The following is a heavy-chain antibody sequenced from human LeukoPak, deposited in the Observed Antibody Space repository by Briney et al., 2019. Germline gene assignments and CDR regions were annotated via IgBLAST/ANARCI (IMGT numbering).Heavy chain of an antibody. J-gene: IGHJ4*02. Sequence: GASVKVSCKASGYTFTSYAMHWVRQAPGQRLEWMGWINAGNGNTKYSQKFQGRVTITRDTSASTAYKELSSLRSEDTAVYYCARSQLWPPGFDYWGQGTLVTVSS. V-gene: IGHV1-3*01. CDR1: GYTFTSYA. CDR3: ARSQLWPPGFDY. CDR2: INAGNGNT. D-gene: IGHD5-18*01.